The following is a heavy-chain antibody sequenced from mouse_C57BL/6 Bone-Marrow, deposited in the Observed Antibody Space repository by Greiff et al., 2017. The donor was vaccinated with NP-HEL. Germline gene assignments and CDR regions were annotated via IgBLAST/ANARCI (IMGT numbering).Heavy chain of an antibody. Sequence: QVQLQQPGAELVKPGASVKLSCKASGYTFTSYWMHWVKQRPGQGLEWIGMIHPNSGSTNYNEKFKSKATLTVDKSSSTAYMQLSSLTSEDSAVYYGARSRQLRFPVAYWGQGTLVTVSA. CDR3: ARSRQLRFPVAY. CDR2: IHPNSGST. CDR1: GYTFTSYW. V-gene: IGHV1-64*01. D-gene: IGHD3-2*02. J-gene: IGHJ3*01.